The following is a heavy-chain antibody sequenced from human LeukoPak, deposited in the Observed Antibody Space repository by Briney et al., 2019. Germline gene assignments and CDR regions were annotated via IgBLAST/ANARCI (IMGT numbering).Heavy chain of an antibody. V-gene: IGHV1-2*02. CDR1: GYTFTGYY. CDR2: INPASGGT. J-gene: IGHJ4*02. Sequence: ASVTVSCTASGYTFTGYYMHWVRQAPGQGLEWMGWINPASGGTKYPQKFQGRVTMTRDTSITTAYMELNSLRSDDTAVYYCTKTDSGSLDYWGQGTLVTVSS. CDR3: TKTDSGSLDY. D-gene: IGHD1-26*01.